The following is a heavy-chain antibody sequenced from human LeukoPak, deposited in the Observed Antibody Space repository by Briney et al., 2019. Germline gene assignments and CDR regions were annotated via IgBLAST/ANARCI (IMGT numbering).Heavy chain of an antibody. V-gene: IGHV3-7*01. Sequence: GGSLRLSCAASGFTFSSYWMSWVRQAPGKGLEWVANIKQDGSEKYYVDSVKGRFTISRDNAKNSLYLQMNSLRAEDTAVYYCAREARYYYGSGSYPDYWGQGTLVTVSS. CDR2: IKQDGSEK. D-gene: IGHD3-10*01. CDR3: AREARYYYGSGSYPDY. CDR1: GFTFSSYW. J-gene: IGHJ4*02.